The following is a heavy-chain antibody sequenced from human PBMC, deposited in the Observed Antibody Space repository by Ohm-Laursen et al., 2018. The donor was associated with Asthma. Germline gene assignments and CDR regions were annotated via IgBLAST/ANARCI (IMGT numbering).Heavy chain of an antibody. CDR2: ISFDGSNK. J-gene: IGHJ6*02. CDR3: AKDRSPADYYYYGMDV. CDR1: GFTFNYYG. V-gene: IGHV3-30*18. Sequence: SLRLSCTASGFTFNYYGMHWVRQAPGKGLEWVAVISFDGSNKYYADSVKGRFTISRDNSKNTLYLQMNSLRAEDTAVYYCAKDRSPADYYYYGMDVWGQGTTVTVSS.